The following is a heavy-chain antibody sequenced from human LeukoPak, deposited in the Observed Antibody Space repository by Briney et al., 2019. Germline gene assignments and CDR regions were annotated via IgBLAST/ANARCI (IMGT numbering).Heavy chain of an antibody. CDR1: GGSINNYY. CDR2: IYTSGST. CDR3: ARDAYYYDDSGYYINDY. V-gene: IGHV4-4*07. D-gene: IGHD3-22*01. J-gene: IGHJ4*02. Sequence: SSETLSLTCTVSGGSINNYYWSWIRQPAGKGLEWIGRIYTSGSTYYNPSLMSRVTMSVDTSKNQFSLKLSSVTAADTAVYYCARDAYYYDDSGYYINDYWGQGTLVTVSS.